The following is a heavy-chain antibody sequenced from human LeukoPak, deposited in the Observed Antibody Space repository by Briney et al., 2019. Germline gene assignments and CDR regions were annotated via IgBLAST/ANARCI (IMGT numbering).Heavy chain of an antibody. CDR1: GYSISSGYY. CDR2: ISYSGST. CDR3: ARRVTYGRYYSYFDY. J-gene: IGHJ4*02. D-gene: IGHD1-26*01. V-gene: IGHV4-38-2*01. Sequence: SETLSLTCAVSGYSISSGYYWGWIRQPPGKGLEWIGTISYSGSTNYNPSLKSRVTISVDTSKNQFSLKVTSVTAADTAVYYCARRVTYGRYYSYFDYWGQGTLVTVSS.